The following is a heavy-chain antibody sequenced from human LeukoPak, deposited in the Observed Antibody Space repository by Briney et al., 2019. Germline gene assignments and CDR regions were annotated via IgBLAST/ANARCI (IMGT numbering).Heavy chain of an antibody. J-gene: IGHJ4*02. CDR1: GFTFDDYG. V-gene: IGHV3-20*04. D-gene: IGHD6-19*01. CDR3: ARDPGDILVAGTFDY. CDR2: INWNGGST. Sequence: GGSLRLSCAASGFTFDDYGMSWVRQAPGKGLEWVSGINWNGGSTGYADSVKGRFTISRDNTKNSLYLQMNSLRAEDTALYYCARDPGDILVAGTFDYWGQGTLVTVSS.